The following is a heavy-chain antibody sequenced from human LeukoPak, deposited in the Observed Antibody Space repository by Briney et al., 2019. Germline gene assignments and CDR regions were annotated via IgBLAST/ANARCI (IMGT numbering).Heavy chain of an antibody. CDR1: GGTFSSYD. D-gene: IGHD6-13*01. CDR2: MNPNSGNT. Sequence: GASVKVSCKASGGTFSSYDINWVRQATGQGLEWMGWMNPNSGNTGYAQKFQGRVTITRNTSISTAYMELSSLRSEDTAVYYCARVVPVKKYSSKYWFDPWGQGTLVTVSS. V-gene: IGHV1-8*03. CDR3: ARVVPVKKYSSKYWFDP. J-gene: IGHJ5*02.